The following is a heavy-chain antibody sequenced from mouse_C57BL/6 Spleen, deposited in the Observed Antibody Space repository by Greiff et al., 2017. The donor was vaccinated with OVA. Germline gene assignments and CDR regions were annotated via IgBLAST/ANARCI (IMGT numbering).Heavy chain of an antibody. CDR3: ARGGQNLYYFDY. CDR1: GYTFTSYW. CDR2: INPSNGGT. J-gene: IGHJ2*01. V-gene: IGHV1-53*01. Sequence: QVQLKQPGTELVKPGASVKLSCKASGYTFTSYWMHWVKQRPGQGLEWIGNINPSNGGTNYNEKFKSKATLTVDKSSSTAYMQLSSLTSEDSAVYYCARGGQNLYYFDYWGQGTTLTVSS.